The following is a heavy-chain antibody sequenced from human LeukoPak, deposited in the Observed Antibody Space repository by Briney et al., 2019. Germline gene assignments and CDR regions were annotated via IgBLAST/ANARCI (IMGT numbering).Heavy chain of an antibody. D-gene: IGHD3-22*01. V-gene: IGHV3-21*01. CDR1: GXTFSSYS. Sequence: XXXLRLSCAASGXTFSSYSMNWVRQAPGKGLEWVSSISSSSSYIYYADSVKGRFTISRDNAKNSLYLQMNSLRAEDTAVYYCAREAYYYDSSGYSFDYWGQGTLVTVSS. CDR3: AREAYYYDSSGYSFDY. J-gene: IGHJ4*02. CDR2: ISSSSSYI.